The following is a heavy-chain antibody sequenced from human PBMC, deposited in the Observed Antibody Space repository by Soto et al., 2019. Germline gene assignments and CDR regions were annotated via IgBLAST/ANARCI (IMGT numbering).Heavy chain of an antibody. CDR3: IKDFGAGGWNHPGPRGFDS. CDR2: ISWNSGHI. CDR1: GFSFAERA. D-gene: IGHD6-19*01. Sequence: EVKLVESGGDLVQPGWSLRLSCTCSGFSFAERAMHWVRQSPGKGLEWLSGISWNSGHIAYAASVKGRFTISRDNDKNSVHLQMDSLRPEDTALYYCIKDFGAGGWNHPGPRGFDSWGLGTQVTVSS. J-gene: IGHJ5*01. V-gene: IGHV3-9*01.